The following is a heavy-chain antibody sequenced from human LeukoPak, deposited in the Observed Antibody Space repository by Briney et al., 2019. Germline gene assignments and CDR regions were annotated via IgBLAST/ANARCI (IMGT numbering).Heavy chain of an antibody. CDR2: INPSGGST. V-gene: IGHV1-46*01. D-gene: IGHD3-22*01. CDR3: ARAFSSYDSSGHYYYYYYMDV. Sequence: ASVKVSCKASGYTFTSYYMHWVRQAPGQGLEWMGIINPSGGSTSYAQKFQGRVTMTRDMSTSTVYMELSSLRSEDTAVYYCARAFSSYDSSGHYYYYYYMDVWGKGTTVTISS. J-gene: IGHJ6*03. CDR1: GYTFTSYY.